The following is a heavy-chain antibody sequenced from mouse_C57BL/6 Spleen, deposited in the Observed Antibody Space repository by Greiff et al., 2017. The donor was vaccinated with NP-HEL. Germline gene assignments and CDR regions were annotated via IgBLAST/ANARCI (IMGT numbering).Heavy chain of an antibody. CDR1: GFSLTSYG. J-gene: IGHJ1*03. CDR3: AKNNGPITTVVGYFDV. D-gene: IGHD1-1*01. V-gene: IGHV2-5*01. CDR2: IWRGGST. Sequence: QVQLQQSGPGLVQPSQSLSITCTVSGFSLTSYGVHWVRQSPGKGLEWLGVIWRGGSTDYTAAFMSRLSITKDNSKSQVFFKMNSLQADDTAIYYFAKNNGPITTVVGYFDVWGTGTTVTVSS.